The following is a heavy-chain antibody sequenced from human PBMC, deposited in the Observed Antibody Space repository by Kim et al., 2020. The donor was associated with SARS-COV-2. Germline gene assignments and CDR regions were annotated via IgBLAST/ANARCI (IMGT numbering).Heavy chain of an antibody. CDR2: INHSGST. CDR1: GGSFSGYY. Sequence: SETLSLTCAVYGGSFSGYYWSWIRQPPGKGLEWIGEINHSGSTNYNPSLKSRVTISVDTSKNQFSLKLSSVTDADTAVYYCARVLISSGWNDAFDIWGQG. D-gene: IGHD6-19*01. V-gene: IGHV4-34*01. CDR3: ARVLISSGWNDAFDI. J-gene: IGHJ3*02.